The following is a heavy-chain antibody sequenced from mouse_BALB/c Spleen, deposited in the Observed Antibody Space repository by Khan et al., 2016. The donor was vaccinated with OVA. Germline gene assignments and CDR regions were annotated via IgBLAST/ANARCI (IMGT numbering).Heavy chain of an antibody. D-gene: IGHD4-1*01. Sequence: VQLKESGTVLARPGASVKMSCKASGYTFTSYWMHWVKQRPGQGLEWIGDIYPGNTDTNYNQKFKGKAKLTAVTSTSTAYMELSSLTNEDSAVYYCTRRYWDVAWFDYWGQGTLVTVSA. CDR1: GYTFTSYW. V-gene: IGHV1-5*01. CDR2: IYPGNTDT. J-gene: IGHJ3*01. CDR3: TRRYWDVAWFDY.